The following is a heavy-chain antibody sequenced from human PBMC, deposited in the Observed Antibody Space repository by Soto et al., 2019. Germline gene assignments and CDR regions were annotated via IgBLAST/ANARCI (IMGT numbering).Heavy chain of an antibody. CDR1: GFTFTSYG. CDR2: ISIYNDNT. CDR3: ARETYYFGSGTYDDGMDV. J-gene: IGHJ6*02. D-gene: IGHD3-10*01. Sequence: VQLVQSGSEVKKPGASVKVSCKASGFTFTSYGISWVRQAPGQGLEWMAWISIYNDNTKYAQKFQGRITMTTDTSTSTAYMEPRSLRSDDTAVYYCARETYYFGSGTYDDGMDVWGQGTTVTVSS. V-gene: IGHV1-18*04.